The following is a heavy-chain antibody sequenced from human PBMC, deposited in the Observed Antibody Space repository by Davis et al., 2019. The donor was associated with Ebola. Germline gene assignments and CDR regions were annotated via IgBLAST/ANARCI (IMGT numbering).Heavy chain of an antibody. J-gene: IGHJ3*02. CDR1: AFTFSIYA. D-gene: IGHD5-12*01. CDR3: ARSLYSAYENDAFDI. CDR2: ISYDGSNK. V-gene: IGHV3-30-3*01. Sequence: PGGSLRLSCAASAFTFSIYAMHWVRQGPGKGLEWVAVISYDGSNKYYADSVKGRFTISRDKSKNTVFLQMNSLRAEDTAVYYCARSLYSAYENDAFDIWGQGTMVSVSS.